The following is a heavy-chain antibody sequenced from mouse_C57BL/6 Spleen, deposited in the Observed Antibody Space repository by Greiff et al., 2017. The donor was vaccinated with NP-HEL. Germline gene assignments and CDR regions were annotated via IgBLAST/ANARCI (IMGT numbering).Heavy chain of an antibody. J-gene: IGHJ3*01. Sequence: QVQLQQPGAELVRPGTSVKLSCKASGYTFTSYWMHWVKQRPGQGLEWIGVIDPSDSYTNYIQKFKGKATLTVDTSSSTAYMQLSSLTSEDSAVYYCARVGGNYEGAWFAYGGQGTLVTVSA. D-gene: IGHD2-1*01. V-gene: IGHV1-59*01. CDR1: GYTFTSYW. CDR2: IDPSDSYT. CDR3: ARVGGNYEGAWFAY.